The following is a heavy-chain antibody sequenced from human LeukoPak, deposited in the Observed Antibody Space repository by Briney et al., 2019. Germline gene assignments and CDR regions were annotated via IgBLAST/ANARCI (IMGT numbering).Heavy chain of an antibody. V-gene: IGHV4-61*01. CDR1: GGSVSSGSYY. Sequence: SETLSLTCTVSGGSVSSGSYYWTWIRQPPGKGLEWVGYIDYSGRTKYNPSLKSRVTISVDTSKNQFSLKLSSVTAADTAVYYCARDGRGYYDSSGSFDYWGQGTLVTVPS. D-gene: IGHD3-22*01. J-gene: IGHJ4*02. CDR3: ARDGRGYYDSSGSFDY. CDR2: IDYSGRT.